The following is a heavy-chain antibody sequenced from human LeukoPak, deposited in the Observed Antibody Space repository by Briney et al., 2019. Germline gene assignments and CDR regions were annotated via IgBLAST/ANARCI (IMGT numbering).Heavy chain of an antibody. D-gene: IGHD3-3*01. Sequence: AGGSLRLSCAASGFTVSSNYLSWVRQAPRKGLEWVSVIYSDDSTYYIDSVKGRFTISRDNAKNTLYLQMNSLRADDTAVYYCVGDSPEWHQPLDYWGQGTLVTVSS. CDR3: VGDSPEWHQPLDY. CDR1: GFTVSSNY. J-gene: IGHJ4*02. V-gene: IGHV3-53*01. CDR2: IYSDDST.